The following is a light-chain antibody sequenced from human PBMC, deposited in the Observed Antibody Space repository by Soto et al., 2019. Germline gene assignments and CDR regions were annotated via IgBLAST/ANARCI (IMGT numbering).Light chain of an antibody. V-gene: IGKV3-11*01. CDR2: DAS. Sequence: EIVMTQSPATVPVSPGERATLSCTASHSISGYLAWYQQIPGQAPRLLIYDASNRATGIPARFSGSGSGTDFTLTISSLEPEDFAVYFCQQRSNWPPTFGQGTRLEIK. CDR3: QQRSNWPPT. J-gene: IGKJ5*01. CDR1: HSISGY.